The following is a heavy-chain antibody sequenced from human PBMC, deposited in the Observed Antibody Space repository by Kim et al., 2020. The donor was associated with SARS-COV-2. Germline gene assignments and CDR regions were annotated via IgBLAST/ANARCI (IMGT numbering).Heavy chain of an antibody. CDR2: IIPIFGTA. J-gene: IGHJ6*02. D-gene: IGHD2-21*01. V-gene: IGHV1-69*13. Sequence: SVKVSCKASGGTFSSYAISWVRQAPGQGLEWMGGIIPIFGTANYAQKFQGRVTITADESTSTAYMELSSLRSEETAVYYCARESFGGIAIRFPSDYYYGMEVWGQGTTVTVSS. CDR3: ARESFGGIAIRFPSDYYYGMEV. CDR1: GGTFSSYA.